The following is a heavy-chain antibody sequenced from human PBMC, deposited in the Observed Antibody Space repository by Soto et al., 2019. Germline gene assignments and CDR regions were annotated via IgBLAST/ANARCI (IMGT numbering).Heavy chain of an antibody. CDR2: IYYSGST. J-gene: IGHJ4*02. D-gene: IGHD5-18*01. V-gene: IGHV4-59*08. CDR3: ARHTEETAMVAY. Sequence: QVQLQESGPGLVKPSETLSLTCTVSGGSISSYYWSWILQPPGKGLEWIGYIYYSGSTNYNPSLKMRVTISVDPSTNQFSLRLSSVTAADPAGYSCARHTEETAMVAYWGQGTLVTVSS. CDR1: GGSISSYY.